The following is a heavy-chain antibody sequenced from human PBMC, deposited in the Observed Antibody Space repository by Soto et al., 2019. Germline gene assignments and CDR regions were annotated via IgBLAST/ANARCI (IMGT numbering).Heavy chain of an antibody. CDR1: GFTFSSYW. CDR3: AREGNYDTGTGYYYYGMDV. Sequence: GGSLRLSCAASGFTFSSYWMSWVRQAPGKGLEWVANIKQDGSEKYYVDSVKGRFTISRDNAKNSLYLQMNSLRAEDTAVYYCAREGNYDTGTGYYYYGMDVWGQGTTVTVS. CDR2: IKQDGSEK. V-gene: IGHV3-7*01. J-gene: IGHJ6*02. D-gene: IGHD3-9*01.